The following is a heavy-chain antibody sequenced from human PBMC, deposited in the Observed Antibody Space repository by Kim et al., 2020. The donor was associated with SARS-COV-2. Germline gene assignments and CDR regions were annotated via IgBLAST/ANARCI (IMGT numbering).Heavy chain of an antibody. V-gene: IGHV3-73*01. J-gene: IGHJ4*02. CDR3: ASGPSGWTEYFDY. D-gene: IGHD6-19*01. Sequence: YAESVRGRFTISRDDSKSTADLHMDSLKTEDTAGYYCASGPSGWTEYFDYWGQGILVTVSS.